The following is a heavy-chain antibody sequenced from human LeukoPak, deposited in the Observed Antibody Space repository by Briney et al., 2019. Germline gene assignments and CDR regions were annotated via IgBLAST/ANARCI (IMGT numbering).Heavy chain of an antibody. CDR2: LYTTRTT. CDR3: VRDGANWVEPNDAFDI. V-gene: IGHV4-4*07. D-gene: IGHD6-13*01. CDR1: GASISSCY. Sequence: SETLSLTCSVSGASISSCYWSWVRQPAGKRLEWIGRLYTTRTTNYNPSLKSRVTMSVDSSKNQFSLTLTSVTAADTAVYYCVRDGANWVEPNDAFDIWGQGTMVTVSS. J-gene: IGHJ3*02.